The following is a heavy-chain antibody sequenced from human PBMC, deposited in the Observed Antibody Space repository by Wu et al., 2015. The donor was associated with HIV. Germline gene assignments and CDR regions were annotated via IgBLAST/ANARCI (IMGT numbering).Heavy chain of an antibody. Sequence: QVQLVQSGAEMKKPGASVNISCKASGYAFTSYYIHWVRQAPGQGLEWMGWISAYNGNTNYAQKLQGRVTMTTDTSTSTAYMELRSLRSDDTAVYYCARDQRSDPKYCGGDCGWFDPWGQGTLVTVSS. J-gene: IGHJ5*02. CDR2: ISAYNGNT. CDR3: ARDQRSDPKYCGGDCGWFDP. V-gene: IGHV1-18*04. D-gene: IGHD2-21*01. CDR1: GYAFTSYY.